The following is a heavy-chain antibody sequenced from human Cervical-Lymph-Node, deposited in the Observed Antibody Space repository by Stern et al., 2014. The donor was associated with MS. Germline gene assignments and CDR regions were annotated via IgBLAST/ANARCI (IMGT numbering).Heavy chain of an antibody. J-gene: IGHJ4*02. CDR3: ARDYEDTSMLFDH. V-gene: IGHV3-30*03. D-gene: IGHD2-8*01. CDR2: ISYDGNRK. CDR1: GFTFSSSG. Sequence: QVQLVESGGAVVQPGRSLRLSCAASGFTFSSSGMHWVRQAPGTGLEWVTVISYDGNRKYYAASVKGRFTISRDNSKNTLHLQMNSVTPDDTAIYYCARDYEDTSMLFDHWGQGTLVTVSS.